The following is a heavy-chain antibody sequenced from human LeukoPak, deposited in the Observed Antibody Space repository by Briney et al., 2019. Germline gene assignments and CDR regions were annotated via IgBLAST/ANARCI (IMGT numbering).Heavy chain of an antibody. CDR2: IIPIFGTA. CDR3: ATCGVEYQLNYFDY. CDR1: GYTFTGYY. Sequence: SVKVSCKASGYTFTGYYMHWVRQAPGQGLEWMGGIIPIFGTANYAQKFQGRVTVTADESTSTAYMELSSLRSEDTAVYYCATCGVEYQLNYFDYWGQGTLVTVSS. V-gene: IGHV1-69*13. J-gene: IGHJ4*02. D-gene: IGHD2-2*01.